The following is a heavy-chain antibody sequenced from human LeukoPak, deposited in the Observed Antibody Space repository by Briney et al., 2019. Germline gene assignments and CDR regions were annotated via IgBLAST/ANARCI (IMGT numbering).Heavy chain of an antibody. V-gene: IGHV4-59*01. CDR3: ARDSITMVRGVFGAFDI. Sequence: PSETLSLTCTVSGGSISSYYWSWIRQPPGKGVEWIGYIYSSGSTNYNPSLKSRVTISVDTSKNQFSLKLSSVTAADTAVYYCARDSITMVRGVFGAFDIWGQGTMVTVSS. J-gene: IGHJ3*02. CDR1: GGSISSYY. D-gene: IGHD3-10*01. CDR2: IYSSGST.